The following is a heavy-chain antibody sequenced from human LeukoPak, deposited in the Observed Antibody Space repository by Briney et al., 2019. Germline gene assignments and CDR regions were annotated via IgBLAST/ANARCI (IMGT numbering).Heavy chain of an antibody. Sequence: HSGGSLRLSCAASGFAFSDSWMTWIRQAPGKGLEWVAFIKGDGSAKKYVDSVKGRFTISRDNAKNSLFLQMNSLRAEDTAVYYCARDRGWIQHDIWGQGTMVTVSS. CDR2: IKGDGSAK. J-gene: IGHJ3*02. CDR1: GFAFSDSW. D-gene: IGHD5-18*01. V-gene: IGHV3-7*01. CDR3: ARDRGWIQHDI.